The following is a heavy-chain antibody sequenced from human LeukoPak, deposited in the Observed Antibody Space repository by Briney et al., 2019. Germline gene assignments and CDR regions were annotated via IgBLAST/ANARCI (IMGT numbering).Heavy chain of an antibody. CDR1: GFTFDDYA. Sequence: GGSLRLSCAASGFTFDDYAMHWVRQAPGKGLEWVSVISGSGSSAYYADSVRGRFTISRDNSKNMLYLQMNSLRAEDTAVYYCAQSPSGWYQFDYWGQGTLVTVSS. J-gene: IGHJ4*02. CDR2: ISGSGSSA. V-gene: IGHV3-23*01. D-gene: IGHD6-19*01. CDR3: AQSPSGWYQFDY.